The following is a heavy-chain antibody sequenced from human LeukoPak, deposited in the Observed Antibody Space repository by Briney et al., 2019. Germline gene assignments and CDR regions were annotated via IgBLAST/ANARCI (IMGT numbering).Heavy chain of an antibody. D-gene: IGHD3-9*01. CDR3: ARAPVFSWFDP. J-gene: IGHJ5*02. V-gene: IGHV4-59*01. CDR1: GGSISNYY. CDR2: IYYSGST. Sequence: PSETLSLTCTVSGGSISNYYWSWIRQPPGKGLEWVGYIYYSGSTNYNPSLKSRVTISVDTSKNQFSLKLSSVTAADTAVYYCARAPVFSWFDPWGQGTLVTVSS.